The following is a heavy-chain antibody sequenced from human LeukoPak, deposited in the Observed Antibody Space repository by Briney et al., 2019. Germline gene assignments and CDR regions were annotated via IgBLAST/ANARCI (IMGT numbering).Heavy chain of an antibody. CDR3: ARDQTSYYYDSSGYYPYWYFDL. Sequence: GGSLRLSCAASGFTFSSYSMNWVRQAQGKGLEWVSYISSIISTIYYADSVKGRFTISRDNAKNSLYLQMNSLRAEDTAVYYCARDQTSYYYDSSGYYPYWYFDLWGRGTLVTVSS. V-gene: IGHV3-48*01. CDR2: ISSIISTI. CDR1: GFTFSSYS. D-gene: IGHD3-22*01. J-gene: IGHJ2*01.